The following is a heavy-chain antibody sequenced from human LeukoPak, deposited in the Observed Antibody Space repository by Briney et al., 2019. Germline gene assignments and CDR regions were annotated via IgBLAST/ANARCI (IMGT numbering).Heavy chain of an antibody. Sequence: GGSLRLSCAASGFIFRNYVMRWVRQAPGKRLAWVSTITTTGGSTDYADSVKGRFTISRDNSKNTLYLQMNSLRADDTAVYYCARSRAAVAGYFDCWGQGTLVTVSS. V-gene: IGHV3-23*01. CDR2: ITTTGGST. J-gene: IGHJ4*02. CDR1: GFIFRNYV. CDR3: ARSRAAVAGYFDC. D-gene: IGHD6-19*01.